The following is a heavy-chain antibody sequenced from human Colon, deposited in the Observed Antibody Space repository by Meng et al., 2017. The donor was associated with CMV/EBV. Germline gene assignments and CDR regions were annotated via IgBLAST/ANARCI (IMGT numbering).Heavy chain of an antibody. CDR1: GFNFGNFW. D-gene: IGHD3-16*01. CDR2: IKGDGTEE. V-gene: IGHV3-7*01. Sequence: GGSLRLSCEASGFNFGNFWMNWVRQAPGKGLEWVANIKGDGTEEYYVDSAKGRFTISRDNAKNSLYLQMNSLRVEDTALYYCRTGHYDRAWGHGTLVTVSS. CDR3: RTGHYDRA. J-gene: IGHJ5*01.